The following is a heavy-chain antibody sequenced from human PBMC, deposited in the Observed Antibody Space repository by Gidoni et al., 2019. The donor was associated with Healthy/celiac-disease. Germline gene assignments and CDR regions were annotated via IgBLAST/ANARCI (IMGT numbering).Heavy chain of an antibody. CDR2: IYYSGST. V-gene: IGHV4-59*01. D-gene: IGHD1-7*01. Sequence: QVQLQQSGPGLLKPSETLSLTCTVSGGSISSYYWSWIRQPPGKGLEWIGYIYYSGSTNYNPSLKSRVTISVDTSKNQFSLKLSSVTAADTAVYYCARGSTTKAEDFDNWGQGTMVTVSS. CDR3: ARGSTTKAEDFDN. CDR1: GGSISSYY. J-gene: IGHJ3*02.